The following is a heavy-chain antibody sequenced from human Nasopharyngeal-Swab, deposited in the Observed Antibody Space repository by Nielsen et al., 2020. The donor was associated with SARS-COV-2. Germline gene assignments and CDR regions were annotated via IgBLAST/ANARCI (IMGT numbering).Heavy chain of an antibody. D-gene: IGHD6-13*01. J-gene: IGHJ4*02. Sequence: SETLSLTCTLSGGSISSSTYYWAWIRQPPGKGLEWTGSIYYGGRTSCNPPLKSRVTITVDTSKNQFSLKLSSVTAADTAVYYCATLSSSWYEYYFDYWGQGTLVTVSS. CDR1: GGSISSSTYY. CDR3: ATLSSSWYEYYFDY. CDR2: IYYGGRT. V-gene: IGHV4-39*01.